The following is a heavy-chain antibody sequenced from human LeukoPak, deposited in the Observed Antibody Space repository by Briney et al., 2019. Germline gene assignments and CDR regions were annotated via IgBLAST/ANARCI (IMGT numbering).Heavy chain of an antibody. D-gene: IGHD3-10*01. Sequence: SETLSLTCAVSGGSINPYYWNWIRQPPGKGLEWIGYIYYSGSTNYNPSLKSRVTISVDTSKNQFSLKLSSVTAADTAVYYCASNYYGSGSLDYWGQGTLVTVSS. CDR1: GGSINPYY. CDR2: IYYSGST. J-gene: IGHJ4*02. V-gene: IGHV4-59*08. CDR3: ASNYYGSGSLDY.